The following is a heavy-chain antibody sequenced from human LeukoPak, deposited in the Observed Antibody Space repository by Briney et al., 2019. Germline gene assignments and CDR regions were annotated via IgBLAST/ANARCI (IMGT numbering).Heavy chain of an antibody. CDR2: IYNSGHT. D-gene: IGHD4-17*01. CDR1: GGSISNYY. CDR3: ARAAVTTSRYFQH. V-gene: IGHV4-59*01. J-gene: IGHJ1*01. Sequence: SETLSLTCTVSGGSISNYYWSWIRQPPGKGLEWIGYIYNSGHTNYNPSLKSRVTISEDTPKNQLSLKLSSVTAADTAVYYRARAAVTTSRYFQHWGQGTLVTVSS.